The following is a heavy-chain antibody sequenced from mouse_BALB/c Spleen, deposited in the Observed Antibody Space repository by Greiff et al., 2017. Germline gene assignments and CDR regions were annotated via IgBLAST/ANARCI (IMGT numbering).Heavy chain of an antibody. J-gene: IGHJ3*01. D-gene: IGHD1-1*01. CDR2: INPSSGYT. Sequence: QVQLQQSGAELVKPGASVKLSCTASGFNIKDTYMHWVKQRPGQGLEWIGYINPSSGYTNYNQKFKDKATLTADKSSSTAYMQLSSLTSEDSAVYYCARSHYYGSSYGFAYWGQGTLVTVSA. CDR1: GFNIKDTY. CDR3: ARSHYYGSSYGFAY. V-gene: IGHV1S26*01.